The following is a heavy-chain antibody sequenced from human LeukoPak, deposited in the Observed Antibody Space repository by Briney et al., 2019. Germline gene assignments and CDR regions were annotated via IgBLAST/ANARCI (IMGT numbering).Heavy chain of an antibody. Sequence: PGGSLRLSCAASGFDFSTYTMNWVRQAPGKGLEWVSSISSSSPYIYYADSVKGRFTISRDNAKNSMYLQMNSLRAEDTAVYYCTRDPGRCTSTSCYPDYWGQGTLVTVSS. V-gene: IGHV3-21*01. J-gene: IGHJ4*02. CDR3: TRDPGRCTSTSCYPDY. D-gene: IGHD2-2*01. CDR1: GFDFSTYT. CDR2: ISSSSPYI.